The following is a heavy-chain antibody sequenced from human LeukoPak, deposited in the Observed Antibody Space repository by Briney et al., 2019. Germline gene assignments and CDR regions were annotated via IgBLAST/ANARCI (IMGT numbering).Heavy chain of an antibody. CDR3: ATADDFWSGFGY. CDR1: GYTLTELS. J-gene: IGHJ4*02. V-gene: IGHV1-24*01. CDR2: FDPEDGET. D-gene: IGHD3-3*01. Sequence: ASVKVSCKVSGYTLTELSMHWVRQAPGKGLEWMGGFDPEDGETIYAQKFQGRVTMTEDTSTDTAYMELSSLRSEDTAAYYCATADDFWSGFGYWGQGTLVTVSS.